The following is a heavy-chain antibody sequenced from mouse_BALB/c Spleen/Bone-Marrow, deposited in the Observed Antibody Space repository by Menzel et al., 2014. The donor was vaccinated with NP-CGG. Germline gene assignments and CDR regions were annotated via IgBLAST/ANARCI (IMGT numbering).Heavy chain of an antibody. CDR1: GFTFTDYY. CDR3: ARDKGRVFFDY. CDR2: IRNKANGYTT. J-gene: IGHJ2*01. Sequence: DVHLVESGGGLVQPGGSLRLSCAPSGFTFTDYYTNWVRQPPGKALEWLGFIRNKANGYTTEYSASVKGRFTISRDNSQNILYLQMNTLRAEDSATYYCARDKGRVFFDYWGQGTTLTVSS. V-gene: IGHV7-3*02.